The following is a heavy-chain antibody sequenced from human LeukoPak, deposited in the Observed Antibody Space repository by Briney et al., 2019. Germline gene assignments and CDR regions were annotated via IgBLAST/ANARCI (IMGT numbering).Heavy chain of an antibody. V-gene: IGHV1-18*01. J-gene: IGHJ6*03. D-gene: IGHD3-22*01. CDR3: ARVTYYDSSGYRLDYYYYMDV. CDR2: ISAYNGNT. CDR1: GYTFTSYG. Sequence: ASVKVSCKASGYTFTSYGISWVRQAPGQGLEWMGWISAYNGNTNYAQKLQGRVTMTTDTSTSTAYMELRSLRSDDTAVYYCARVTYYDSSGYRLDYYYYMDVWGKGTTVTVSS.